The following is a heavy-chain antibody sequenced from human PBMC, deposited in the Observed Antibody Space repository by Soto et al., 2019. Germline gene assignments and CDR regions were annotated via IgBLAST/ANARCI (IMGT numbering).Heavy chain of an antibody. J-gene: IGHJ4*02. CDR2: ISSDGGRT. V-gene: IGHV3-64D*06. CDR1: GFTFSSYV. CDR3: VKDGDYYDSSGDYYEGYFDS. Sequence: PGGSLRLSCSASGFTFSSYVMHWVRQAPGKGLEFVSAISSDGGRTYYADSVKGRFTVSRDNSKNTLYFQMSSLRTEDTAVYYSVKDGDYYDSSGDYYEGYFDSWGQGTLVTVSS. D-gene: IGHD3-22*01.